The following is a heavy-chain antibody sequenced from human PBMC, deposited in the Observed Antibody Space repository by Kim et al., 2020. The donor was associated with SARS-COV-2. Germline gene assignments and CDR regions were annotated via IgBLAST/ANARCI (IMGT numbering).Heavy chain of an antibody. CDR1: GGSFSGYY. CDR2: INHSGST. J-gene: IGHJ4*02. Sequence: SETLSLTCAVYGGSFSGYYWSWIRQPPGKGLEWIGEINHSGSTNYNPSLKSRVTISVDTSKNQFSLKLSSVTAADTAVYYCARGYRYYDILTGFDYWGQGTLVTVSS. CDR3: ARGYRYYDILTGFDY. V-gene: IGHV4-34*01. D-gene: IGHD3-9*01.